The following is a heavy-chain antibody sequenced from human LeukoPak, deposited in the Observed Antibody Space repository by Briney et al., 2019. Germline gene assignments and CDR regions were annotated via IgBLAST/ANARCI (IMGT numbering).Heavy chain of an antibody. D-gene: IGHD3-16*02. CDR2: ISYDGSNK. CDR3: AKTMITFGGVIVIPGFGY. J-gene: IGHJ4*02. V-gene: IGHV3-30*18. Sequence: GGSLRLSCAASGFTFSSYGMHWVRQAPGKGLEWVAVISYDGSNKYYADSVKGGFTISRDNSKNTLYLQMNSLRAEDTAVYYCAKTMITFGGVIVIPGFGYWGQGTLVTVSS. CDR1: GFTFSSYG.